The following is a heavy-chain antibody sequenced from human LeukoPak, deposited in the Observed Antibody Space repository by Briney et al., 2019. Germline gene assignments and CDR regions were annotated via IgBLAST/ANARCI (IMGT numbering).Heavy chain of an antibody. CDR2: IYPDDSNT. Sequence: GESLKISCQGSGYNFPIYWIGWVRQMPGQGLEWMGIIYPDDSNTIYGPSFQGQVTISADKSINSAYLEWSSLKASDTAIYYCARQGAAGKYYSYYMDVGGKGPTVTVSS. J-gene: IGHJ6*03. D-gene: IGHD6-13*01. V-gene: IGHV5-51*01. CDR3: ARQGAAGKYYSYYMDV. CDR1: GYNFPIYW.